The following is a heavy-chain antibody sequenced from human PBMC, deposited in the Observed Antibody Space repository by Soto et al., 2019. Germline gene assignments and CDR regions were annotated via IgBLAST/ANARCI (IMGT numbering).Heavy chain of an antibody. D-gene: IGHD2-2*01. V-gene: IGHV1-69*13. CDR2: IIPIFGTA. Sequence: SVKVSCKASGGTFSSYAISWVRQAPGQGLEWMGGIIPIFGTANYAQKVQGRVTITADESTSTAYMELSSLRSEDTAVYYCARSPGDCSSTSCYPYFDYWGQGTLVTVSS. CDR3: ARSPGDCSSTSCYPYFDY. J-gene: IGHJ4*02. CDR1: GGTFSSYA.